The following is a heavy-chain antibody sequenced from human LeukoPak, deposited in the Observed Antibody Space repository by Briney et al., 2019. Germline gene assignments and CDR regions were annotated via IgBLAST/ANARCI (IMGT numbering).Heavy chain of an antibody. V-gene: IGHV4-59*01. J-gene: IGHJ4*02. Sequence: SETLSLTCTVSGGSISSYYWSWIRQPPGKGLEWIGYIYYSGSTNYNPSLKSRVTISVDTSKNQFSLKLSSVTAADTSVYYCARVRRGSYSFDYWGQGTLVTVSS. CDR2: IYYSGST. CDR3: ARVRRGSYSFDY. D-gene: IGHD1-26*01. CDR1: GGSISSYY.